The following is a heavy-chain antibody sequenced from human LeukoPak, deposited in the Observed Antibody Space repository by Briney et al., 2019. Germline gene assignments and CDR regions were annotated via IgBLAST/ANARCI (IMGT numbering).Heavy chain of an antibody. D-gene: IGHD2-15*01. V-gene: IGHV5-51*01. CDR2: IYPGDSDT. CDR1: GYSFTSYW. Sequence: GESLKISCKGSGYSFTSYWIGWVRQMPGKGLEWMGIIYPGDSDTRYSPSFQGQVTISADKSISTAYLQWSSLKASDTAMYYCARQRGYCSDYRCYESWFDPWGQGTLVTVSS. J-gene: IGHJ5*02. CDR3: ARQRGYCSDYRCYESWFDP.